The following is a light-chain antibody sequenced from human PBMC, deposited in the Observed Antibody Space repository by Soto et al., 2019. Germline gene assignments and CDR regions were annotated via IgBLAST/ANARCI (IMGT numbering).Light chain of an antibody. Sequence: QSVLTQPASVSGSPGQSITISCTGTSSDVGGYNYVSWYQRHPGKAPKLMIYDVSNRPSGVSNRFYVSKSGNTASLTISGLQAEDEADYYCSSYTSSSVVFGGGTKLTVL. CDR2: DVS. CDR3: SSYTSSSVV. V-gene: IGLV2-14*01. J-gene: IGLJ2*01. CDR1: SSDVGGYNY.